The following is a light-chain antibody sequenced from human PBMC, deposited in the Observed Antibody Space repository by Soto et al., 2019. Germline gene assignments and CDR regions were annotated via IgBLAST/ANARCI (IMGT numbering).Light chain of an antibody. CDR2: GAS. CDR1: EIVRTF. CDR3: QQHSHWPPWT. V-gene: IGKV3-11*01. J-gene: IGKJ1*01. Sequence: VLTQSPATLSLSPGERATLSSRAREIVRTFVDWYQQKPGQAPRLLIYGASNRATDIPARFSGSGSGTDFTLTISNLEPEDFAVYYCQQHSHWPPWTFGQGTRVEIQ.